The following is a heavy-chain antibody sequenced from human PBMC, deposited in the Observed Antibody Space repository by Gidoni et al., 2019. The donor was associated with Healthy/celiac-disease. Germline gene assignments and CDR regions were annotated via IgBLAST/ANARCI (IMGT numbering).Heavy chain of an antibody. V-gene: IGHV3-23*04. CDR3: AKRTVVVTAPFDY. CDR2: IRGSGGST. J-gene: IGHJ4*02. Sequence: EVRLVASGGGLVQPGGSLMLSCAASGFPLSSCAMNWVRPDPGKGLGWVSGIRGSGGSTYYGDSVKGRFTSSRDKSKNTLFLQMHTLRAEDTAVYYCAKRTVVVTAPFDYWGQGILVTVSS. D-gene: IGHD2-21*02. CDR1: GFPLSSCA.